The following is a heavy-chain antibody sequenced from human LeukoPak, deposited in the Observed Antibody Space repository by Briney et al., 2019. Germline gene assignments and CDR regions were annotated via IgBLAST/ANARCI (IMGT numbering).Heavy chain of an antibody. J-gene: IGHJ4*02. D-gene: IGHD6-19*01. V-gene: IGHV3-23*01. CDR1: GFTFTSYS. Sequence: GGSLRLSCAASGFTFTSYSMNWVRQAPGKGLEWVSTISGGGGSTYYADSVKGRFTISRDNSKNTLYLQVNSLRAEDTAVYYCAREATLLRKQWLAYWGQGSLVTVSS. CDR3: AREATLLRKQWLAY. CDR2: ISGGGGST.